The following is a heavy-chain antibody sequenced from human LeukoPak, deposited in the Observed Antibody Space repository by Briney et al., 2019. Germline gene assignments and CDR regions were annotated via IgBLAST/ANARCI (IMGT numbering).Heavy chain of an antibody. CDR3: ARDLQPHVDYYGMDV. V-gene: IGHV3-48*01. J-gene: IGHJ6*02. CDR2: ISSSGSTK. D-gene: IGHD6-13*01. CDR1: GITFSSYS. Sequence: GGSLRLSCGASGITFSSYSMNWVRQAPGKGLEWVSYISSSGSTKYYADSVKGRFTISRDNARNSLYLQMNSLRAEDTAVYFCARDLQPHVDYYGMDVWGQGTTVTVSS.